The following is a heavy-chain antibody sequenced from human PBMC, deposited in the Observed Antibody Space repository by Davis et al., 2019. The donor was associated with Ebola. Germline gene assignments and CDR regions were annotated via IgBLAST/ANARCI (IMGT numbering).Heavy chain of an antibody. J-gene: IGHJ4*02. CDR1: GFTFSSYS. CDR2: TGSDGTNT. D-gene: IGHD5/OR15-5a*01. V-gene: IGHV3-21*01. Sequence: GGSLRLSCAASGFTFSSYSMSWVRQAPGKGLEWVSSTGSDGTNTHYADSLKGRFTISRDNAKNSLYLQMNSLRAEDTAVYYCARGGIYREGDYWGQGTLVTVSS. CDR3: ARGGIYREGDY.